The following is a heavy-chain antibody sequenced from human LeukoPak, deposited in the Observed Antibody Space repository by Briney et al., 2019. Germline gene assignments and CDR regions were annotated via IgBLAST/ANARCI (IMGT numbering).Heavy chain of an antibody. D-gene: IGHD4-23*01. J-gene: IGHJ4*02. V-gene: IGHV1-8*01. Sequence: ASVKVSCKASGYTFTSYDINWVRQATGQGLEWMGWMNPNSGNTGYAQKFQGRVTTTRNTSISTAYMELSSLRSEDTAVYYCATDGVLLASFPDYGGKISSFDYWGQGTLVTVSS. CDR1: GYTFTSYD. CDR2: MNPNSGNT. CDR3: ATDGVLLASFPDYGGKISSFDY.